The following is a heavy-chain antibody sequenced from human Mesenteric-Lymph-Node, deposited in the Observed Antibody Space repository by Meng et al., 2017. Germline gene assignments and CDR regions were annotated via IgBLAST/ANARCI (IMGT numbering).Heavy chain of an antibody. CDR1: GFSFTSYW. CDR3: ARDGGSYYGSGSYYRFDY. J-gene: IGHJ4*02. D-gene: IGHD3-10*01. CDR2: IKLDGSEK. Sequence: GESLKISCAASGFSFTSYWMSWVRQAPGMGLEWVANIKLDGSEKYYVDSVNGRFTISRDNAKNSLYLQMNSLRAEDTAVYYCARDGGSYYGSGSYYRFDYWGQGTLVTVSS. V-gene: IGHV3-7*01.